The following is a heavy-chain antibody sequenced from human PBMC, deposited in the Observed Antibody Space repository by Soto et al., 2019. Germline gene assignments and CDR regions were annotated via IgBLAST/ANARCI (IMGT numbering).Heavy chain of an antibody. CDR3: EKGGRQWLVTSDFNY. J-gene: IGHJ4*02. CDR2: VSHDGRNT. CDR1: GLTFSDYA. V-gene: IGHV3-30*18. Sequence: GGSLRLSCAASGLTFSDYAMHWVRQAPGKGLEWVAVVSHDGRNTHYADSVKGRFTISRDSSKNTVSLEMTSLRAEDTAVYYCEKGGRQWLVTSDFNYWGQGALVNVS. D-gene: IGHD6-19*01.